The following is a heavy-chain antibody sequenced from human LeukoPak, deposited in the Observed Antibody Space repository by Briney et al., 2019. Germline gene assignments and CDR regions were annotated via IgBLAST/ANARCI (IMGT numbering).Heavy chain of an antibody. J-gene: IGHJ4*02. CDR2: INNDGSIT. D-gene: IGHD3-10*01. V-gene: IGHV3-74*01. Sequence: PGGSLRLSCAASGFIFSRYWVHWVRQAPGKELVWVSRINNDGSITNSADSVKGRFTISRDNAKDMLYLQMDSLRVEDTAIYYCARGPSVLGAIDNWGQGTLVAVSS. CDR3: ARGPSVLGAIDN. CDR1: GFIFSRYW.